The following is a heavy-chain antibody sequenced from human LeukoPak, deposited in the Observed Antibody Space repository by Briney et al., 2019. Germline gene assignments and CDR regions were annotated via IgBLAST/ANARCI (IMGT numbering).Heavy chain of an antibody. CDR3: ARDRRESTKPNDAFDI. CDR1: GGSISSYY. V-gene: IGHV4-59*01. J-gene: IGHJ3*02. D-gene: IGHD1-1*01. Sequence: SETLSLTCSVSGGSISSYYWSWIRQSPGKGLEWIGYIYYTGSTNYNPSLERRVTISVDTSKKQLSLKLSSVTAADTAVYYCARDRRESTKPNDAFDIWGQGTMVTVSS. CDR2: IYYTGST.